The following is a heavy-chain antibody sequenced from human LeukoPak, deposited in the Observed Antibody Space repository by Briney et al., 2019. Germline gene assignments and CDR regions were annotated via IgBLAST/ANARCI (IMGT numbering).Heavy chain of an antibody. Sequence: KASETLSLTCSVSGGSISTNLWSWIRQPPGKGLEWIGYIYYRGSNNYNPSLRSRVTISMDTSMNQFSLRLTSVTAADTAVYYCARDGGEVGASTWFDPWGQGTLVTVSS. V-gene: IGHV4-59*13. CDR2: IYYRGSN. J-gene: IGHJ5*02. CDR3: ARDGGEVGASTWFDP. D-gene: IGHD1-26*01. CDR1: GGSISTNL.